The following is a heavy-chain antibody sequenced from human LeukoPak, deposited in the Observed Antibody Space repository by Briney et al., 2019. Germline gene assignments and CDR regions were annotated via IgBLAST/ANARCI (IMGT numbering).Heavy chain of an antibody. CDR1: GGSISSDDYY. CDR2: ISYSGNT. Sequence: PSQTLSLTCTVSGGSISSDDYYWSWIRQPPGKGLEWIGYISYSGNTYYNPSLKSRVTISVDTSKNQFSLKLSSVTAADTAVYYCARGGYDILTGYYPPTPLDYWGQGTLVTVSS. J-gene: IGHJ4*02. CDR3: ARGGYDILTGYYPPTPLDY. V-gene: IGHV4-30-4*01. D-gene: IGHD3-9*01.